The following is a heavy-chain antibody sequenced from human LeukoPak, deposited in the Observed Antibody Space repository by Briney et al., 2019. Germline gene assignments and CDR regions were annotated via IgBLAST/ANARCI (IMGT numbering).Heavy chain of an antibody. Sequence: TGGSLRLSCAASGFTFSSYEMNWVRQAPGKGLEWVSYISSSGSTIYYADSVKGRFTISRDNAKNSLYLQMNSLRAEDTVLYYCARGWDSSGWYPPKTAFDIWGQGTMVTVSS. CDR2: ISSSGSTI. CDR3: ARGWDSSGWYPPKTAFDI. D-gene: IGHD6-19*01. V-gene: IGHV3-48*03. J-gene: IGHJ3*02. CDR1: GFTFSSYE.